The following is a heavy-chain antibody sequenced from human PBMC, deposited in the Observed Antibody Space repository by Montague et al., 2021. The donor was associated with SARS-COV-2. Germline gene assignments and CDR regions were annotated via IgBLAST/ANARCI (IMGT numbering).Heavy chain of an antibody. Sequence: SETRSLTCAVSGGSIGSSNWWSWVRQPPGKGLEWIGEIYHSGSTKYNPXXEGRVTISVDKSKNQFSLQLSSVTAADTAVYYCARLCSSTSCYNPLNSYYYGMDVWGQGATVTVSS. V-gene: IGHV4-4*02. CDR1: GGSIGSSNW. J-gene: IGHJ6*02. CDR2: IYHSGST. CDR3: ARLCSSTSCYNPLNSYYYGMDV. D-gene: IGHD2-2*02.